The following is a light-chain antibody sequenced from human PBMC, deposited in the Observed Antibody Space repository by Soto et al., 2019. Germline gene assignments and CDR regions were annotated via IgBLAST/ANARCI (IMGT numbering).Light chain of an antibody. Sequence: QSVLTQPPSASGSPGQSVNISCTGTNSDVGAYKYVSWYQQYPGKAPKLMIYEVSRRPSGVPDRFSGSKSGNTASLTVSGLQAEVEADYYCTSYAGSNIWVFGGGTKVTVL. J-gene: IGLJ3*02. V-gene: IGLV2-8*01. CDR2: EVS. CDR3: TSYAGSNIWV. CDR1: NSDVGAYKY.